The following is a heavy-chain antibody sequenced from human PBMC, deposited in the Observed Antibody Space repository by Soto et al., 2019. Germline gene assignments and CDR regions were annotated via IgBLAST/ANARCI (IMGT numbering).Heavy chain of an antibody. Sequence: QVQLQESGPGLVKPSETLSLTCVVSGASITNSNWWNWVRQSPDKGLEWIGEISFTGSTNYNPSLRSRVTISADKSKNQFSLKMSSVTAADTAVYYCARWGTDIRLNWFDPWGQGTQVIVSS. V-gene: IGHV4-4*02. CDR1: GASITNSNW. D-gene: IGHD3-16*01. CDR2: ISFTGST. CDR3: ARWGTDIRLNWFDP. J-gene: IGHJ5*02.